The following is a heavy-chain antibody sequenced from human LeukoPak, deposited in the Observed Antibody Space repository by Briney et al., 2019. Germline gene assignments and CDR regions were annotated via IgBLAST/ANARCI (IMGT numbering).Heavy chain of an antibody. CDR1: GFTFNSYW. D-gene: IGHD3-3*01. J-gene: IGHJ4*02. CDR2: INSGGSST. V-gene: IGHV3-74*01. Sequence: PGGSLRLSCAASGFTFNSYWMHWVRQAPGKGLVWVSRINSGGSSTSYADSVKGRYTISRDNAKNTLYLQMNSLRAEDTAVYYCASENTYYDFWSGRHREYYFDYWGQGTLVTVSS. CDR3: ASENTYYDFWSGRHREYYFDY.